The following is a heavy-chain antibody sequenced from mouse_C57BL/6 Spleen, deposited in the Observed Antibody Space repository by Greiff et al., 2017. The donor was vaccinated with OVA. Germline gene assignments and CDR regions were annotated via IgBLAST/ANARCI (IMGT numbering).Heavy chain of an antibody. CDR2: INPNNGGT. V-gene: IGHV1-22*01. D-gene: IGHD2-4*01. J-gene: IGHJ4*01. CDR3: AIYDYDRSHAMDY. Sequence: VQLKESGPELVKPGASVKMSCKASGYTFTDYNMHWVKQSHGKSLEWIGYINPNNGGTSYNQKFKGKATLTVNKSSSTAYMELRSLTSEDSAVYYCAIYDYDRSHAMDYWGQGTSVTVSS. CDR1: GYTFTDYN.